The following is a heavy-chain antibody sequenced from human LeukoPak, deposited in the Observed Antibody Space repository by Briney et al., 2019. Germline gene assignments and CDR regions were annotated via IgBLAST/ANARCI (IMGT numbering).Heavy chain of an antibody. J-gene: IGHJ5*02. D-gene: IGHD1-26*01. CDR2: ISSSGSTI. CDR3: ARDRSGSYYKYDNWFDP. CDR1: GFTFSSYE. Sequence: PGGSLRLSCAASGFTFSSYEMNWVRQAPGKGLEWVSYISSSGSTIYYADSVKGRFTISRDNAKNSLYLQMNSLRAEDTAVYYCARDRSGSYYKYDNWFDPWGQGTLVTVSS. V-gene: IGHV3-48*03.